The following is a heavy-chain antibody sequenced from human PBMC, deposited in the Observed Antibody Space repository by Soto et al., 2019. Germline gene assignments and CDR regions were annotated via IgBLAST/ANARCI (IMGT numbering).Heavy chain of an antibody. D-gene: IGHD3-9*01. CDR1: GYTFSTHV. CDR2: ISAYNGDT. V-gene: IGHV1-18*01. CDR3: ERAEDDILPADPYYFDY. J-gene: IGHJ4*02. Sequence: QLVQSGAEVRKPGASVKVSCKSSGYTFSTHVISWVRQAPGQGIEWMGWISAYNGDTTYAQKLQGRLTVTSDTSTSTAYMELKNLRSDHTAVYYSERAEDDILPADPYYFDYWGQGPLVTVYS.